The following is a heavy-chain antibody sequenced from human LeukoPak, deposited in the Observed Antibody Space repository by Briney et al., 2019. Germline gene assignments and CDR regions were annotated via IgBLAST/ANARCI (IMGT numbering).Heavy chain of an antibody. Sequence: GGSLRLSCVASGFNFDEYAMNWVRQAPGKGLEWVSVIYSGGSTYYADSVKGRFTISRDNSKNTLYLQMNSLRAEDTAVYYCARDPIHGDYEPNYYYYGMDVWGQGTTVTVSS. CDR1: GFNFDEYA. V-gene: IGHV3-66*01. D-gene: IGHD4-17*01. J-gene: IGHJ6*02. CDR2: IYSGGST. CDR3: ARDPIHGDYEPNYYYYGMDV.